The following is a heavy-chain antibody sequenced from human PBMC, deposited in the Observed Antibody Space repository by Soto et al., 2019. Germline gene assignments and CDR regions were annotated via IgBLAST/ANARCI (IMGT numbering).Heavy chain of an antibody. D-gene: IGHD3-10*01. CDR3: ARVEYGITMVRGEMNYYYYMDV. V-gene: IGHV1-8*01. CDR1: GYTFTSYD. CDR2: MNPNSGNT. J-gene: IGHJ6*03. Sequence: GASVKVSCKASGYTFTSYDINWVRQATGQGLEWMGWMNPNSGNTGYAQKFQGRVTMTRNTSISTAYMELSSLRSEDTAVYYCARVEYGITMVRGEMNYYYYMDVWGKGTTVTVSS.